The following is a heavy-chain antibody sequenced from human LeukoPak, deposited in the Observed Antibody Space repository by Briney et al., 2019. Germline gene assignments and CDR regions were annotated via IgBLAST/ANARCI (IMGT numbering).Heavy chain of an antibody. J-gene: IGHJ4*02. CDR3: AKGRYDSSGYPFDY. V-gene: IGHV3-23*01. Sequence: GGSLRLSCAASGFTFSSYAMSWVRQAPGKGLGWVSAISGSGGSTYYADSVKGRFTISRDNSKNTLYLQMNSLRAEDTAVYYCAKGRYDSSGYPFDYWGQGTLVTVSS. D-gene: IGHD3-22*01. CDR1: GFTFSSYA. CDR2: ISGSGGST.